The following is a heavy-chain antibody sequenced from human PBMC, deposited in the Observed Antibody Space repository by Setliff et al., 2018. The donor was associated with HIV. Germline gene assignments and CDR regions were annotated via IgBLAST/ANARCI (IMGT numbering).Heavy chain of an antibody. CDR1: GGSFSGYY. V-gene: IGHV4-34*01. CDR2: INHSGST. D-gene: IGHD3-16*01. Sequence: SETLSLTCAVYGGSFSGYYWSWIRQPPGKGLEWIGEINHSGSTNYNPSLKSRVTISVDTSKNQFPLKLSSVTAADTAVYYCARHFTWPREGGVFGYWGQGTLVTVSS. J-gene: IGHJ4*02. CDR3: ARHFTWPREGGVFGY.